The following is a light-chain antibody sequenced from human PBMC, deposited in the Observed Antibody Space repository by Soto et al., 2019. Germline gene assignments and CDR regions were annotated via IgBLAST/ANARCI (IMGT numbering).Light chain of an antibody. V-gene: IGLV8-61*01. CDR1: SGSVSTSYY. CDR3: VLYMGSGIWV. Sequence: QTVVTQEPSFSVSPGGTVTLTCGLSSGSVSTSYYPSWYQQTPGQSPRTLIYRTNTRSSGVPDRFSGSILGNKAALTITGAQADDESDYYCVLYMGSGIWVFGRGTKLTVL. J-gene: IGLJ3*02. CDR2: RTN.